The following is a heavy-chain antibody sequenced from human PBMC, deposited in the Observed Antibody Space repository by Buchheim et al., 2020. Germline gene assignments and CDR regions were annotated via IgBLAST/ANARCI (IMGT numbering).Heavy chain of an antibody. CDR3: ARDLRRYYDYVWGISIDY. V-gene: IGHV3-21*01. CDR1: GFTFSSYS. Sequence: EVQLVESGGGLVKPGGSLRLSCAASGFTFSSYSMNWVRQAPGKGLEWVSSISSSSSYIYYADSVKGRFTISRDNAKNSLYLQMNSLRAEDTAVYYCARDLRRYYDYVWGISIDYWGQGTL. CDR2: ISSSSSYI. D-gene: IGHD3-16*01. J-gene: IGHJ4*02.